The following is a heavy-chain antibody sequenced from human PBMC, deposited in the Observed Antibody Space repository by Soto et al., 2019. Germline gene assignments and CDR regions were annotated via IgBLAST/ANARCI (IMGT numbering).Heavy chain of an antibody. D-gene: IGHD2-2*01. CDR3: ARGSLVGHLESPLFDH. CDR1: GGSISSYY. V-gene: IGHV4-59*01. CDR2: IYSSETT. J-gene: IGHJ4*02. Sequence: SETLSLTCTVSGGSISSYYWTWIRQPPGKGLEWIGHIYSSETTNYNPSLKSRVTISVDTSKNQFSLKVTSVTAADTAVYYCARGSLVGHLESPLFDHWGQGTLVTVSS.